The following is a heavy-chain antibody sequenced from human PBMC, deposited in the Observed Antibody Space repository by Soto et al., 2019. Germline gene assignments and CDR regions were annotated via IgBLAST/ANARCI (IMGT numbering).Heavy chain of an antibody. CDR3: CQDKDY. V-gene: IGHV4-31*09. CDR2: IYYIGTT. J-gene: IGHJ4*01. CDR1: GGSISNGFYY. Sequence: QVQLQESGPGLVKPSQTLSLTCTVSGGSISNGFYYWSWIRQLPGKGLEWIGNIYYIGTTSYNPSLQSRATISIDKCTTLFSLTPWSSGASESTTALGCQDKDY. D-gene: IGHD2-15*01.